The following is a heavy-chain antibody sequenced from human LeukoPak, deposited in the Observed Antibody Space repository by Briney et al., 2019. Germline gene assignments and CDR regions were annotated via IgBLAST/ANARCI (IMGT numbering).Heavy chain of an antibody. V-gene: IGHV3-7*01. CDR1: GFTFSSYL. J-gene: IGHJ5*01. CDR3: AKEGAYPIITYDS. CDR2: IKQDGNEK. D-gene: IGHD3-10*01. Sequence: GGSLRLSCAASGFTFSSYLMNWVRQAPGKGLEWVANIKQDGNEKHYEDSVKGRFSISRDNAKNSLYLQMDSLRAEDTAVYYCAKEGAYPIITYDSWGQGALVTVSS.